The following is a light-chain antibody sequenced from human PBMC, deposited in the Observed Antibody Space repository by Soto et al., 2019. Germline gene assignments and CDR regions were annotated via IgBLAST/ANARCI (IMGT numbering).Light chain of an antibody. Sequence: EVVVTQAPSTLSVSLGQRATLSCRTSQTVSNNLAWYRQKPGQAPSLLIYGISTRATGLPARFSGAGSGTEFTLTINSLQSEDSAVYYCQQYNNWPHTFGQGTKLEIK. CDR3: QQYNNWPHT. V-gene: IGKV3-15*01. CDR1: QTVSNN. CDR2: GIS. J-gene: IGKJ2*01.